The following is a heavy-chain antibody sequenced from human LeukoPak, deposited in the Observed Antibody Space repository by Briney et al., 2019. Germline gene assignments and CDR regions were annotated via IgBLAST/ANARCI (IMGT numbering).Heavy chain of an antibody. Sequence: KPSETLSLTCTVSGGSISSSSYYWGWIRQPPGKGLEWIGSIYYSGSTYYNPSLKSRVTISVDTSKNQFSLKLSSVTAADTAVYYCAARGYSGYDPYYGMDVWGQGTTVTVSS. D-gene: IGHD5-12*01. CDR1: GGSISSSSYY. J-gene: IGHJ6*02. CDR2: IYYSGST. CDR3: AARGYSGYDPYYGMDV. V-gene: IGHV4-39*01.